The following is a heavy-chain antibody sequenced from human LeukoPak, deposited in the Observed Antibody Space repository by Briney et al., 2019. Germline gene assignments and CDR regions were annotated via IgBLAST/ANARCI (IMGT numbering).Heavy chain of an antibody. Sequence: GESLKISCKGSGYSFTSYWIGWVRQMPGKRLEWMGIIYPGDSDTRYSPSFQGQVTISADKSISTAYLQWSSLKASDTAMYYCARINLYSSSSARYYYYYYMDVWGKGTTVTVSS. CDR3: ARINLYSSSSARYYYYYYMDV. CDR1: GYSFTSYW. J-gene: IGHJ6*03. D-gene: IGHD6-6*01. CDR2: IYPGDSDT. V-gene: IGHV5-51*01.